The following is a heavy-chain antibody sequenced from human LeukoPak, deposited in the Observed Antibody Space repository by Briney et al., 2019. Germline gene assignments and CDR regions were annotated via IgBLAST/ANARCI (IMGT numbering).Heavy chain of an antibody. CDR2: IYPGDSDT. J-gene: IGHJ4*02. Sequence: GESLKISCKGSGYSFTSYWIGWVRQMPGKGLEWMGIIYPGDSDTRYSPSFQGQVTISADKSISTAYLQWSSPKASDTAMYYCARALRDGYNRGKPIHFDYWGQGTLVTVSS. V-gene: IGHV5-51*01. D-gene: IGHD5-24*01. CDR3: ARALRDGYNRGKPIHFDY. CDR1: GYSFTSYW.